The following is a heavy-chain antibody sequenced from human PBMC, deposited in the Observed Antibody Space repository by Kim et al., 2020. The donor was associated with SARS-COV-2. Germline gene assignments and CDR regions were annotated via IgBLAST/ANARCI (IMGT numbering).Heavy chain of an antibody. CDR3: ARSSMATISYFDY. D-gene: IGHD5-18*01. V-gene: IGHV1-69*01. Sequence: YAQKYQGRVTITADESTSTAYMELSSLRSEDTAVYYCARSSMATISYFDYWGQGTLVTVSS. J-gene: IGHJ4*02.